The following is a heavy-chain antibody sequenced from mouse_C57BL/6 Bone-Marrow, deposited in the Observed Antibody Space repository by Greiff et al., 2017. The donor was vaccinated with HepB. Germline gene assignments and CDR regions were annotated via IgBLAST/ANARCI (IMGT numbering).Heavy chain of an antibody. V-gene: IGHV1-61*01. Sequence: VQLQESGAELVRPGSSVKLSCKASGYTFTSYWMDWVKQRPGQGLEWIGNIYPSDSETHYNQKFKDKATLTVDKSSSTAYMQLSSLTSEDSAVYYCARELYREFAYWGQGTLVTVSA. CDR3: ARELYREFAY. J-gene: IGHJ3*01. D-gene: IGHD1-3*01. CDR1: GYTFTSYW. CDR2: IYPSDSET.